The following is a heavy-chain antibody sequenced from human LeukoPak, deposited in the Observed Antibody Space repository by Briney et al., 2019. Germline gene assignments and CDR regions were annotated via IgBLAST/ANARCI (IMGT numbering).Heavy chain of an antibody. CDR3: ARDYCGGDCYSDNWFDA. Sequence: GRSLRLSCAASGFTFSSYAMHWVRQAPGKGLEWVAVISYDGSNKYYADSVKGRFTISRDNSKNALYLQMNSLRAEDTAVYYCARDYCGGDCYSDNWFDAWGHGTLVTVSS. D-gene: IGHD2-21*02. CDR1: GFTFSSYA. CDR2: ISYDGSNK. V-gene: IGHV3-30*04. J-gene: IGHJ5*01.